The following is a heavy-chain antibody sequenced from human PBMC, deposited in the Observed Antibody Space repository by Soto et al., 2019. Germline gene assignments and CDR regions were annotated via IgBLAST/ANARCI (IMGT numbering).Heavy chain of an antibody. J-gene: IGHJ5*02. CDR1: GFTFSSYE. CDR3: ARDEGYSGWFDP. Sequence: GGSLRLSCAASGFTFSSYEMNWVRQAPGKGLEWVSYISSSGSTIYYADSVKGRFTISRDNAKNSLYLQMNSLRAEDTAVYYCARDEGYSGWFDPWGQGTLVTVSS. D-gene: IGHD2-15*01. CDR2: ISSSGSTI. V-gene: IGHV3-48*03.